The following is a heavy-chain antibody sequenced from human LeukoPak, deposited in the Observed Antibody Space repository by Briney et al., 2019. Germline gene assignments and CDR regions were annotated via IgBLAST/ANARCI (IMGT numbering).Heavy chain of an antibody. J-gene: IGHJ4*02. Sequence: GASVKVPCKASGYTFTSYGISWVRQAPGQGLEWMGWISTYNGNTNYAQKLQGRVTMTTDTSTSTAYMELRSLRSDDTAVYYCARDYSSGWPNFDYWAREPWSPSP. V-gene: IGHV1-18*01. CDR3: ARDYSSGWPNFDY. CDR1: GYTFTSYG. D-gene: IGHD6-19*01. CDR2: ISTYNGNT.